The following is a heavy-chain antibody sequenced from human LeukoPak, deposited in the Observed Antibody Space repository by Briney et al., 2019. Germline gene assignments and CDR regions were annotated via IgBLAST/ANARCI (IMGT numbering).Heavy chain of an antibody. CDR1: GFTFTNAW. J-gene: IGHJ5*02. Sequence: GGSLRLSCAASGFTFTNAWMSWVRQAPGKGLEWLSYISGSSSTIYYADSVKGRFTISRDNAKNSLYLQMNSLRDEDTAVYYCARDQRAYCSTTSCKYNWFDPWGQGTLVTASS. CDR3: ARDQRAYCSTTSCKYNWFDP. CDR2: ISGSSSTI. V-gene: IGHV3-48*02. D-gene: IGHD2-2*01.